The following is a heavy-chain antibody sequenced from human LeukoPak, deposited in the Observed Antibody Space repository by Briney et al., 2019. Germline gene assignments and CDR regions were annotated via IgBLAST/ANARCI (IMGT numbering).Heavy chain of an antibody. V-gene: IGHV1-8*03. CDR2: MNPNSGNT. CDR3: ARGSFNGGTYHLDY. J-gene: IGHJ4*02. Sequence: ASVKVSCKASGYTFTSYDINWVRQATGQGLEWMGWMNPNSGNTGYAQNFQARVTITTNTSISTAFMELSSLRSEDTAVYYCARGSFNGGTYHLDYWGQGTLVTVSS. CDR1: GYTFTSYD. D-gene: IGHD2-8*01.